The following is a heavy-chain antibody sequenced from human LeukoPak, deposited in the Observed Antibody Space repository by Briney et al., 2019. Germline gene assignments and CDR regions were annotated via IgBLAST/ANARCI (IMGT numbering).Heavy chain of an antibody. CDR1: GFTFSSYG. CDR3: AREGTGSLDY. V-gene: IGHV3-30*03. Sequence: GRSLRLSCAASGFTFSSYGMHWVRQAPGKGLEWVAVISYDGSNKYYADSVKGRFTISRDNSKNTLYLQMNSLRAEDTAVYYCAREGTGSLDYWGQGTLVTVSS. J-gene: IGHJ4*02. CDR2: ISYDGSNK. D-gene: IGHD1-1*01.